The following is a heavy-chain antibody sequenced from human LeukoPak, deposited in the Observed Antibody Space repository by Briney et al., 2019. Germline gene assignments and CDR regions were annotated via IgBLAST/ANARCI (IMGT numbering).Heavy chain of an antibody. Sequence: GESVKISCKGSGYSFTNYWIGWVRQMPGKGLEWMGIIYPGDSDTRYSPSFQGQVTISADKSISTAYLQWSSLKASDTAMYYCARHLLPDGGVRGGYYFDYWGQGTLVTVSS. J-gene: IGHJ4*02. D-gene: IGHD3-16*01. V-gene: IGHV5-51*01. CDR3: ARHLLPDGGVRGGYYFDY. CDR1: GYSFTNYW. CDR2: IYPGDSDT.